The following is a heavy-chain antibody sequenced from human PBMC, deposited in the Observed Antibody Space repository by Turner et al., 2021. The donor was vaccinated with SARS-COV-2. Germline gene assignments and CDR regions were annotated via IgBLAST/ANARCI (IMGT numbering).Heavy chain of an antibody. CDR3: ARGPRGYDFWSGYPNWFDP. V-gene: IGHV1-2*02. J-gene: IGHJ5*02. CDR1: GYPFSGYY. D-gene: IGHD3-3*01. Sequence: QVQLVQSGAEVKKPGDSVKVSCKASGYPFSGYYMHWVRQAPGQGLEWMGWINPNSGGTNYAQKFQGRVTMTSDTSISTAYMELSRLRSDDTAVYYCARGPRGYDFWSGYPNWFDPWGQGTLVTVSS. CDR2: INPNSGGT.